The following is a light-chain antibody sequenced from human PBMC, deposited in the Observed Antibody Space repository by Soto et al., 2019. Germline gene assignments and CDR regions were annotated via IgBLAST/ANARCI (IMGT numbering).Light chain of an antibody. CDR3: QQSYSTPYT. J-gene: IGKJ2*01. Sequence: DIQMTQSPSSLSASVGDRVTITRRAGQSIANYLNWYQQKPGKAPKLVIYAASSLQSGVPSRFSGSGSGTDFTLTISSLQPEDFATYYCQQSYSTPYTFGQGTKLEIK. V-gene: IGKV1-39*01. CDR2: AAS. CDR1: QSIANY.